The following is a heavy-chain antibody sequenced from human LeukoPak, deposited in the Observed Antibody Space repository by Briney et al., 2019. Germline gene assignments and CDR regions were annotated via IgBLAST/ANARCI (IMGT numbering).Heavy chain of an antibody. V-gene: IGHV4-39*01. Sequence: SETLSLTCTVSGGSISSSSYYWGWIRQPPGKGLEWIGSIYYSGNTYYNPSLKSRVTISVDTSKNQFSLKLTSVTAADTAVHYCARQESISLFDYWGQGTLVTVSS. CDR1: GGSISSSSYY. CDR3: ARQESISLFDY. CDR2: IYYSGNT. D-gene: IGHD3-9*01. J-gene: IGHJ4*02.